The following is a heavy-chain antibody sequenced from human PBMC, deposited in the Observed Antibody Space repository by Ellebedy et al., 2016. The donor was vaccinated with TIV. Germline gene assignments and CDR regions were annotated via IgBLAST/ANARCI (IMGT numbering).Heavy chain of an antibody. V-gene: IGHV3-7*01. Sequence: GGSLRLXXSASGFTFSSYWMSWVRQAPGKGLEWVANIKQDGSDKNYVDSVKGRFTISRDNTKNSLYLQINSLRGEDTAVFYCARVGNGRGFDFWGQGTLVTVSS. J-gene: IGHJ4*02. CDR1: GFTFSSYW. D-gene: IGHD1-1*01. CDR3: ARVGNGRGFDF. CDR2: IKQDGSDK.